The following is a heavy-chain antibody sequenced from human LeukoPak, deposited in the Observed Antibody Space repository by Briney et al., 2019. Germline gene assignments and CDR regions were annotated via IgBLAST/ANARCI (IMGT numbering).Heavy chain of an antibody. CDR2: ISYDGSNK. Sequence: GRSLKLSCEASGFTFSSYGMHWVRQAPGKGLEWVAVISYDGSNKYYADSVKGRFTISRDNSKNTLYLQMNSLRAEDTAVYYCAKDGSGSYFDYWGQGTLVTVSS. V-gene: IGHV3-30*18. CDR3: AKDGSGSYFDY. D-gene: IGHD1-26*01. CDR1: GFTFSSYG. J-gene: IGHJ4*02.